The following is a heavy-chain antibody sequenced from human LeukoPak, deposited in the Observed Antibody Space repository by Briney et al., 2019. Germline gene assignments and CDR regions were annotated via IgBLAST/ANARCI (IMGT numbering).Heavy chain of an antibody. CDR3: AREGRYCSSTSCLHFDY. V-gene: IGHV1-2*02. D-gene: IGHD2-2*01. CDR2: INPNSGGT. Sequence: ASVKVSCKASGYTFTSYDINWVRQAPGQGLEWMGWINPNSGGTNYAQKFQGRVTMTRDTSISTAYMELSRLRSDGTAVYYCAREGRYCSSTSCLHFDYWGQGTLVTVSS. CDR1: GYTFTSYD. J-gene: IGHJ4*02.